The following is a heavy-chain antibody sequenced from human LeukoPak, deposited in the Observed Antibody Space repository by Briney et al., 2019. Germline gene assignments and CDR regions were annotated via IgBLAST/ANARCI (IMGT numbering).Heavy chain of an antibody. CDR1: GGTFNSYA. J-gene: IGHJ4*02. D-gene: IGHD2-15*01. V-gene: IGHV1-8*02. CDR3: ARAGGYCGRISCPYYFDY. CDR2: MNPNSGNT. Sequence: ASVKVSCKASGGTFNSYAINWVRQATGQGLEWMGWMNPNSGNTGYAQKFQGRVTMTRNTSISTAYMELSSLRSEDTAVYYCARAGGYCGRISCPYYFDYWGQGSLVAVSS.